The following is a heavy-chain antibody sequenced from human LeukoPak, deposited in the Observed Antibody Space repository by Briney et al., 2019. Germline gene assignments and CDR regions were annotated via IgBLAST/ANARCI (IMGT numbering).Heavy chain of an antibody. CDR3: ARAGSYSSSWYFYYYYYMDV. CDR2: MNPNSGNT. J-gene: IGHJ6*03. CDR1: GYTFTSYD. V-gene: IGHV1-8*01. D-gene: IGHD6-13*01. Sequence: GASVKVSCKASGYTFTSYDINWVRQATGQGLEWMGWMNPNSGNTGYAQKFQGRVTMTRNTSISTAYMELSSLRSEDTAVYYCARAGSYSSSWYFYYYYYMDVWGKGPRSPSP.